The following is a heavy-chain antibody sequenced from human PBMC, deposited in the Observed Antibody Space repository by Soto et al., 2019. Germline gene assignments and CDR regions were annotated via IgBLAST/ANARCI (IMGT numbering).Heavy chain of an antibody. J-gene: IGHJ6*02. CDR3: ASYGGNNPYYGMDV. V-gene: IGHV1-69*13. D-gene: IGHD2-15*01. Sequence: SVKVSCKASGGTFSSYAISWVRQAPGQGLEWMGGIIPIFGTANYAQKFQGRVTITADEPTSTAYMELSSLRSEDTAVYYCASYGGNNPYYGMDVWGQGTTVTVSS. CDR1: GGTFSSYA. CDR2: IIPIFGTA.